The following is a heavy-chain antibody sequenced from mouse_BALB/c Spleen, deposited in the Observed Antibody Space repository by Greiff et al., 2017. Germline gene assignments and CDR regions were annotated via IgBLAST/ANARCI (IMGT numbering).Heavy chain of an antibody. CDR3: ARYGIWDYYAMDY. V-gene: IGHV1-18*01. D-gene: IGHD1-1*01. Sequence: VQLKESGPELVKPGASMKISCKASGYSFTGYTMNWVKQSHGKNLEWIGLINPYNGGTSYNQKFKGKATLTVDKSSSTAYMELLSLTSEDSAVYYCARYGIWDYYAMDYWGQGTSVTVSS. J-gene: IGHJ4*01. CDR1: GYSFTGYT. CDR2: INPYNGGT.